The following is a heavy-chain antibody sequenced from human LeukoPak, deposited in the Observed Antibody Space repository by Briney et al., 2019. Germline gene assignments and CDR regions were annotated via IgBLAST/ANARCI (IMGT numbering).Heavy chain of an antibody. CDR1: GYTFTGYY. CDR3: ARDSGNGDYRTLDY. J-gene: IGHJ4*02. D-gene: IGHD4-17*01. Sequence: ASVKVSCKASGYTFTGYYMHWVRQAPGQGLEWMGWINPNSGGTNYAQKFQGWVTMTRDTSTSTVYMELSSLRSEDTAVYYCARDSGNGDYRTLDYWGQGTLVTVSS. CDR2: INPNSGGT. V-gene: IGHV1-2*04.